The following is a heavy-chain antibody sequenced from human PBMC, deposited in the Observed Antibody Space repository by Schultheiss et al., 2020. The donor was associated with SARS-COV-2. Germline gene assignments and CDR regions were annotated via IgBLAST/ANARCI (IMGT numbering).Heavy chain of an antibody. D-gene: IGHD1-26*01. CDR1: GFTVSSNY. V-gene: IGHV3-66*02. CDR2: IYSGGST. CDR3: ARGASIVGGWDAFDI. J-gene: IGHJ3*02. Sequence: GESLKISCAASGFTVSSNYMSWVRQAPGKGLEWVSFIYSGGSTYYADSVKGRFTISRDNSKNTLYLQMNSLRAEDTAVYYCARGASIVGGWDAFDIWGQGTMVTVSS.